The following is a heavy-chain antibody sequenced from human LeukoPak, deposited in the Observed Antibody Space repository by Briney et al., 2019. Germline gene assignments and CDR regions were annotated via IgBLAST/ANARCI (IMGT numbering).Heavy chain of an antibody. CDR2: FGTRSTSI. D-gene: IGHD3-22*01. J-gene: IGHJ4*02. Sequence: GGSLRLSCAASGFTVSSNYMSWIRQAPGKGLEWVSSFGTRSTSIYHAGSVKGRFAISRDNAKNSLYLQMNSLRAEDTALYYCAREVSEGFDFWGQGTLVTVSS. CDR3: AREVSEGFDF. V-gene: IGHV3-21*01. CDR1: GFTVSSNY.